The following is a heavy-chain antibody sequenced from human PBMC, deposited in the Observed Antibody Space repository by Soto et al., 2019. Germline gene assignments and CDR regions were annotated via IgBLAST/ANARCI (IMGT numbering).Heavy chain of an antibody. V-gene: IGHV3-30-3*01. J-gene: IGHJ4*02. CDR3: ARDPKTSGGQHWAFNYFDS. D-gene: IGHD7-27*01. CDR2: ISYDGTNK. CDR1: GFTFSDYD. Sequence: GGSLRLSCTASGFTFSDYDMHWVRQAAGKGPEWVALISYDGTNKFYADSVKGRFTISRDNSKSTLYLQVDSLRPEDAAVYYCARDPKTSGGQHWAFNYFDSWGQGTLVTVSS.